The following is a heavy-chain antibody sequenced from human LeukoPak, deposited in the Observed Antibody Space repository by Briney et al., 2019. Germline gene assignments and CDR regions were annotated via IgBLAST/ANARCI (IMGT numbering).Heavy chain of an antibody. CDR2: ISSSGSTI. CDR1: GFTFSSYE. CDR3: ARGLISGDY. V-gene: IGHV3-48*03. D-gene: IGHD2-21*02. J-gene: IGHJ4*02. Sequence: GGALRLSCAASGFTFSSYEMNWVRQAPGKGLEWVSYISSSGSTIYYADSVKGRFTISRDNAKNSLYLQMNSLRAEDTAVYYCARGLISGDYWGQGALVTVSS.